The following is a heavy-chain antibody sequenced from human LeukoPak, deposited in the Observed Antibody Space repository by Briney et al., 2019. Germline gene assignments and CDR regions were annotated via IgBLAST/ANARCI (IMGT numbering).Heavy chain of an antibody. V-gene: IGHV3-64*01. D-gene: IGHD3-3*01. J-gene: IGHJ4*02. CDR1: GFTFSSYA. Sequence: GGSLRLSCAASGFTFSSYAMHWVRQAPGERLEYVSAISSNGGGTYYANSVKGRFTISRDNSKNTLYLQMGSLRAEDMAVYYCARAPGSGYDYWGQGTLVTVSS. CDR3: ARAPGSGYDY. CDR2: ISSNGGGT.